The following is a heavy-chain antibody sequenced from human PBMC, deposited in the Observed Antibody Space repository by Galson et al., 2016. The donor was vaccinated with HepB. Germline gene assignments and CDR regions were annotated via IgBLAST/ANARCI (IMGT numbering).Heavy chain of an antibody. V-gene: IGHV1-18*01. CDR1: GYTFTSYA. CDR3: VRHYSSTWPAGLIFDS. D-gene: IGHD6-6*01. Sequence: SVKVSCKASGYTFTSYAISWVRQAPAQALEYLGWIDTSNGNTNYPQKFQDRVTLTTDTSTSTTYMELRSLISDDTAVYYCVRHYSSTWPAGLIFDSWGPGTRVTVSS. CDR2: IDTSNGNT. J-gene: IGHJ4*02.